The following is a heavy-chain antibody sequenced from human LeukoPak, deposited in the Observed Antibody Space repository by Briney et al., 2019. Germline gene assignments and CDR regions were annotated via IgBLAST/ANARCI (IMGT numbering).Heavy chain of an antibody. CDR2: ISSSGSTT. J-gene: IGHJ4*02. CDR3: AKDGNWARLEN. CDR1: GFTFNTYA. D-gene: IGHD7-27*01. V-gene: IGHV3-23*01. Sequence: GGSLRLSCAASGFTFNTYAMSWVRQAPGKGLEWVSYISSSGSTTYYADSVKGRFTISRDNSKNTLYLQMNSPRAEDTAAYYCAKDGNWARLENWGQGTLVTVSS.